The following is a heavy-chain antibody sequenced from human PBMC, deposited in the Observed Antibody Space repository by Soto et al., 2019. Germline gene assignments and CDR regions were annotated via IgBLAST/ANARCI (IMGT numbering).Heavy chain of an antibody. CDR1: GFSLTSGVG. CDR2: IYWYDDK. V-gene: IGHV2-5*01. CDR3: AHIDPEIVTVGGHGGFDY. Sequence: QITLKESGPTLVRPPQTLTLTCTFSGFSLTSGVGVGWIRQPPGKALEWLALIYWYDDKRYSPSLKNRLTITKDTSKIQVVLTMTNVGPVDTATYFCAHIDPEIVTVGGHGGFDYWGQGTLVTVSS. J-gene: IGHJ4*02. D-gene: IGHD5-12*01.